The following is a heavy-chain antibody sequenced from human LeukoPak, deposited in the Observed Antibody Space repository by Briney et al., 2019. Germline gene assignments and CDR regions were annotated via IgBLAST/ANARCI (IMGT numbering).Heavy chain of an antibody. D-gene: IGHD6-13*01. CDR2: IYYSGST. Sequence: SQTLSLTCTVSVGSITTGNYYWNWIRQHPGKGLEWIGYIYYSGSTYYNPSLKSRLTISVDTSQSQFSLRLSSVTAADTAVYYCARTSYSSMVAFDIWGQGTMVTVSS. V-gene: IGHV4-31*03. CDR1: VGSITTGNYY. J-gene: IGHJ3*02. CDR3: ARTSYSSMVAFDI.